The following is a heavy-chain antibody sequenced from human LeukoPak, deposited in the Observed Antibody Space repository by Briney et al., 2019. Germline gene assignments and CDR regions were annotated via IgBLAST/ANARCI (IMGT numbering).Heavy chain of an antibody. CDR3: AKDVDHSGSYVGY. CDR1: GFTFSSYG. J-gene: IGHJ4*02. CDR2: ISHDGSNK. Sequence: GRSLRLSCAASGFTFSSYGMHWVRQASGKGLEWVAVISHDGSNKYYGDSVKGRFTISRDNSKNTMYLQMNSLRADDTAVYYCAKDVDHSGSYVGYWGQGTLVTVSS. V-gene: IGHV3-30*18. D-gene: IGHD1-26*01.